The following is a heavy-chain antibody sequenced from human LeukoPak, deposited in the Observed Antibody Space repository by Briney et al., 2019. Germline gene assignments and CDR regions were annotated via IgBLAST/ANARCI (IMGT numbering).Heavy chain of an antibody. J-gene: IGHJ4*02. D-gene: IGHD5-18*01. CDR2: ITGAGTSM. V-gene: IGHV3-23*01. Sequence: PGGSLRLSCAASVVTYKIYVTTCGPHVPERGLENVSSITGAGTSMKYAASVKGRLTISRDNSKTTLSLKMPGLRAEETAVYYCARKVAVAMDLDYWGQGSLVTVSS. CDR3: ARKVAVAMDLDY. CDR1: VVTYKIYV.